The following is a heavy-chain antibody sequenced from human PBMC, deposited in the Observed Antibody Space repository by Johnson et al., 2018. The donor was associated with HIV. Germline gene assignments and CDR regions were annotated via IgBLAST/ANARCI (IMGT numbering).Heavy chain of an antibody. D-gene: IGHD5-24*01. CDR1: GFTFSHHA. J-gene: IGHJ3*01. Sequence: VQLVESGGGVVQPGRSLRLSCAASGFTFSHHAMHWVRQAPGKGLEWVAVISYDGSSKYYADSVKGRFTTSRDNAKKSLYLQMNSLRVEDTAVYYCARMAAHVSDFWGQGTMVTVSS. CDR2: ISYDGSSK. CDR3: ARMAAHVSDF. V-gene: IGHV3-30-3*01.